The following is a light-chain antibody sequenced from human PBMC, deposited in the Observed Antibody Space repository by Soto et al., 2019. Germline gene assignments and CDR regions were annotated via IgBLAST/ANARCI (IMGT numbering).Light chain of an antibody. J-gene: IGKJ2*01. V-gene: IGKV3-20*01. CDR2: GAS. CDR3: QQYGSSPPYT. Sequence: EIVLTQSPGTLSFSPGERATLSCRASQSVSSSYLAWYQQKPGQAPRLLIDGASSRATGIPDRFSGSGSGTEFALTISRLEPEDFEVYYCQQYGSSPPYTCGQGTKLDIK. CDR1: QSVSSSY.